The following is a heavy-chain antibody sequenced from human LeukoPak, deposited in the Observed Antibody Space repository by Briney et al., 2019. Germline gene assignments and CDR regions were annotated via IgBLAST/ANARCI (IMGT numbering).Heavy chain of an antibody. V-gene: IGHV3-23*01. D-gene: IGHD6-19*01. CDR2: ISGSGGST. CDR3: AREQHIGGSGCPGY. J-gene: IGHJ4*02. Sequence: PGGSLRLSCAASGFTFSSYAMSWVRQAPGKGLEWVSAISGSGGSTYYADSVKGRFTISRDNSKNTLYLQMNSLRAEDTAVYYCAREQHIGGSGCPGYWGQGTLVTVSS. CDR1: GFTFSSYA.